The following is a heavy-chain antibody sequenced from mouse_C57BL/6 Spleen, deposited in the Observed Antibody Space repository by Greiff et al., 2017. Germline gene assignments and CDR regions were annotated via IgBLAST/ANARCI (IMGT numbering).Heavy chain of an antibody. Sequence: VQLQQSGAELVKPGASVKISCKASGYAFSSYWMNWVKQRPGKGLEGIGQIYPGDGDTNYNGKFKGKATLTADKSSSTAYMQLSSLTSEDSAVYFCARREIYYDYVGDYFDYWGQGTTLTVSS. CDR3: ARREIYYDYVGDYFDY. CDR2: IYPGDGDT. D-gene: IGHD2-4*01. J-gene: IGHJ2*01. CDR1: GYAFSSYW. V-gene: IGHV1-80*01.